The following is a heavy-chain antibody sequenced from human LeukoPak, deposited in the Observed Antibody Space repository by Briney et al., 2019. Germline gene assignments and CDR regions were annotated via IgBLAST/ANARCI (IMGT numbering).Heavy chain of an antibody. CDR1: GGSISVSSYH. CDR2: IYYSGST. CDR3: ARGSPIAAAGPFDF. D-gene: IGHD6-13*01. Sequence: SETLSLTCNVSGGSISVSSYHWGWIRQPPGKGLEWIGSIYYSGSTDCNPSLKSRVTISVDTPKNQFSLRLSSVTAADTAVYYCARGSPIAAAGPFDFWSQGTLVTVSS. J-gene: IGHJ4*02. V-gene: IGHV4-39*07.